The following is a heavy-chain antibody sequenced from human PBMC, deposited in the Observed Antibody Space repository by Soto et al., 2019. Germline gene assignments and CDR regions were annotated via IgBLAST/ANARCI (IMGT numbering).Heavy chain of an antibody. CDR1: GMTISKYP. CDR3: VKDGGGSPSTPPL. V-gene: IGHV3-23*01. Sequence: EVQLSESGGGLVQPGGSLRLSCAASGMTISKYPMSWVRQAPGKGLEWVSGISGSGDRTYYADSAKGRFTISKDMYKNARHLQMGRCRVVRAAIYRCVKDGGGSPSTPPLWAQGPLAPVSS. J-gene: IGHJ4*02. D-gene: IGHD2-15*01. CDR2: ISGSGDRT.